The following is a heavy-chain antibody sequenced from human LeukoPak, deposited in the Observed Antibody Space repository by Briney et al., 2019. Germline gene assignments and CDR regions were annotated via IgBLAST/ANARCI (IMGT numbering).Heavy chain of an antibody. CDR2: ISSGGSSI. J-gene: IGHJ4*02. Sequence: PGGSLRLSCAVSGFTFSDYHMSWIRQAPGKGLEWVSYISSGGSSISHADSVKGRFTISRDNAENSLYLQMNSLRAEDTAVYYCARYERPVYYFDYWGQGTLVTVSS. CDR1: GFTFSDYH. D-gene: IGHD2-8*01. CDR3: ARYERPVYYFDY. V-gene: IGHV3-11*01.